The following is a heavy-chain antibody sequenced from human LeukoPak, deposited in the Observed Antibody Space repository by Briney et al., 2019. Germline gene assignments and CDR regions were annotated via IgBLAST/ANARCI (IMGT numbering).Heavy chain of an antibody. D-gene: IGHD4-17*01. V-gene: IGHV3-20*03. CDR2: INWNGGST. Sequence: GGSLRLSYAASGFTFDDYGMSWVRHAPGKGLEWVSGINWNGGSTGYADSVKGRFTISRDNAKNSLYLQMNSLRAEDTALYYCARAGGDYGDGYAYFDYWGQGTLVTVSS. CDR3: ARAGGDYGDGYAYFDY. J-gene: IGHJ4*02. CDR1: GFTFDDYG.